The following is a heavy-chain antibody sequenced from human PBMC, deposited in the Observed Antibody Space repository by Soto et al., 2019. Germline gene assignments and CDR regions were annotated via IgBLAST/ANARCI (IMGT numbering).Heavy chain of an antibody. CDR3: ARRGTRDYYYYYMDV. CDR2: IYYSGST. J-gene: IGHJ6*03. CDR1: GGSISSSSYY. Sequence: SETLSLTCTVSGGSISSSSYYWGWIRQPPGKGLEWIGSIYYSGSTYYNPSLKSRVTISVDTSKNQFSLKLSSVTAADTAVYYCARRGTRDYYYYYMDVWGKGTTVTVSS. V-gene: IGHV4-39*01.